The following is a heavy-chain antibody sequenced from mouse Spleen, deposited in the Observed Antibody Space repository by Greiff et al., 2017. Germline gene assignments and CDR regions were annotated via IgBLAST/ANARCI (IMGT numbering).Heavy chain of an antibody. CDR2: IWRGGST. CDR3: AKTYYGSSYEDAMDY. CDR1: GFSLTSYG. J-gene: IGHJ4*01. Sequence: VQLQQSGPSLVQPSQSLSITCTVSGFSLTSYGVHWVRQSPGKGLEWLGVIWRGGSTDYNAAFMSRLSITKDNSKSQVFFKMNSLQADDTAIYYCAKTYYGSSYEDAMDYWGQGTSVTVSS. V-gene: IGHV2-5-1*01. D-gene: IGHD1-1*01.